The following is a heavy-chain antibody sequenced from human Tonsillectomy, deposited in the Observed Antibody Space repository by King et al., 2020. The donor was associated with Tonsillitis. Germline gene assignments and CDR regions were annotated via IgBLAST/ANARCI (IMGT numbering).Heavy chain of an antibody. Sequence: QLQESGPGLVKPSETLSLTCTVSGGSISSYYWSWIRQPPGKGLECIGYIYYSGSTNYNPSLKSRVTISIDTSKNQLSLKLSSVTAADTAVYYCARVYYYDSNGYYYWYSFDYWGQGTLVTVSA. J-gene: IGHJ4*02. CDR3: ARVYYYDSNGYYYWYSFDY. D-gene: IGHD3-22*01. CDR1: GGSISSYY. CDR2: IYYSGST. V-gene: IGHV4-59*01.